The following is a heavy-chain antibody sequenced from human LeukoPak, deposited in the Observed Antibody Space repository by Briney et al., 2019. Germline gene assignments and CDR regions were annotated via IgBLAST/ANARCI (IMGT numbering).Heavy chain of an antibody. J-gene: IGHJ4*02. Sequence: ASETLSLTCTVSGGSISSYYWSWIRQPRGKGLEWIGYIYYSGSTNYNPSLKSRVTISVDTSKNQFSLKLSSVTAADTAVYYCARRDTIILDYWGQGTLVTVSS. CDR1: GGSISSYY. D-gene: IGHD3-10*01. CDR2: IYYSGST. CDR3: ARRDTIILDY. V-gene: IGHV4-59*01.